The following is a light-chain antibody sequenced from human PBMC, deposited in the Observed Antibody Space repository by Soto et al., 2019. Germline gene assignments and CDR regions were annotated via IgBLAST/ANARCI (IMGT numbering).Light chain of an antibody. V-gene: IGLV2-14*03. J-gene: IGLJ1*01. CDR1: SSDVGAYTY. CDR3: SSYRSTSTLGV. CDR2: DVS. Sequence: QSALTQPASMSGSPGQSITISCSGTSSDVGAYTYVSWYQVHPGEPPKLVIYDVSKRPSGVSNRFSGSKSGNTASLTISGLQAEDEGDYYCSSYRSTSTLGVFGTGTKVTVL.